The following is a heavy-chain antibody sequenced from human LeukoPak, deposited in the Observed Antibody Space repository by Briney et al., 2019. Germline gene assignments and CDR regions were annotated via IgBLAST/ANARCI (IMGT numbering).Heavy chain of an antibody. J-gene: IGHJ4*02. CDR2: IYGGGST. CDR3: AREREDWGLAFDY. V-gene: IGHV3-53*01. Sequence: GGSLRLSCGASGFTVSSNYMSWVRQAPGKGLEWVSVIYGGGSTYYADSVKGRFTISRDNSKNTLYLQMNGLRAEDTAVYYCAREREDWGLAFDYWGQGTLVTVSS. CDR1: GFTVSSNY. D-gene: IGHD3/OR15-3a*01.